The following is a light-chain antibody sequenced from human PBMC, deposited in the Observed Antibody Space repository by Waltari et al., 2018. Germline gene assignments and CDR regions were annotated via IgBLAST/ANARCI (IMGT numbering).Light chain of an antibody. CDR3: QQYYSSSSIT. V-gene: IGKV4-1*01. CDR2: WAS. Sequence: DIVMTQSPDSLAVSLGERATINCKSSQSVLHNVNNKNYLAWYQQTPGQPPKLLIYWASTRESGVPDRISGSGSGTDFTLTISSLQPEDVAVYFCQQYYSSSSITFGQGTRLEIK. J-gene: IGKJ5*01. CDR1: QSVLHNVNNKNY.